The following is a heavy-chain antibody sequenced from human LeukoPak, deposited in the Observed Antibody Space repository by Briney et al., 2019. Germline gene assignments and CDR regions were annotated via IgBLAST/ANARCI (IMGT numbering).Heavy chain of an antibody. CDR3: AREGDGYKKFDY. D-gene: IGHD5-24*01. J-gene: IGHJ4*02. V-gene: IGHV1-46*01. Sequence: GASVKVSCKASTYIFTSYYIHWVRQAPGQGLEWMGLINPTDDSTSYAQKFQGRVSVTRDTSTSTVYMEPSSLRSEDTAVYYCAREGDGYKKFDYWAQGILVTVSS. CDR2: INPTDDST. CDR1: TYIFTSYY.